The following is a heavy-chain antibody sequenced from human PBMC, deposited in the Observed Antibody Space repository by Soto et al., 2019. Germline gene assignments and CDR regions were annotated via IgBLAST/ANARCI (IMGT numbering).Heavy chain of an antibody. J-gene: IGHJ5*02. CDR1: GASMSSSLYY. CDR3: ATSGGSLHNWFDP. CDR2: IFYSGTT. V-gene: IGHV4-39*01. Sequence: QLQLQESGPRLVKPSETLSLTCTVSGASMSSSLYYWGWIRQPPGKGLDWIGTIFYSGTTYYNPSLESRVTISIDKSKNQFSLKLSSVTAADTAVYYCATSGGSLHNWFDPWGLGTLVTVSS. D-gene: IGHD2-15*01.